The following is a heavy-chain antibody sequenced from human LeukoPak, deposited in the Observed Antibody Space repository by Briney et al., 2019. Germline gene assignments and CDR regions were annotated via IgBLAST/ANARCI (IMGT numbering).Heavy chain of an antibody. J-gene: IGHJ5*02. CDR1: GGSISSSSYY. D-gene: IGHD6-19*01. CDR2: IYYSGST. Sequence: PSETLSLTCTVSGGSISSSSYYWGWIRQPPGKGLEWIGSIYYSGSTYYNPSLKSRVTISVDTSKNQFSLKLSSVTAADTAVYYCARDSQQWLGYNWFDPWGQGTLVTVSS. CDR3: ARDSQQWLGYNWFDP. V-gene: IGHV4-39*07.